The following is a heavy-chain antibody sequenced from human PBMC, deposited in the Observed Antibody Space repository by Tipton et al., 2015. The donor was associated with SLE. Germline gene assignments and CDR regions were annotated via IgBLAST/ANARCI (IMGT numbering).Heavy chain of an antibody. V-gene: IGHV4-61*02. CDR3: ARRRYSGYEGHFDF. D-gene: IGHD5-12*01. Sequence: TLSLTCSVSGGSITRGSYYWSWIRQPAGKGLEWIGGSTNYNPSLKSRVTISLDTSKNQFSLKLSSVTVADTAVYYCARRRYSGYEGHFDFWGQGTLVAVSS. CDR1: GGSITRGSYY. CDR2: GST. J-gene: IGHJ4*02.